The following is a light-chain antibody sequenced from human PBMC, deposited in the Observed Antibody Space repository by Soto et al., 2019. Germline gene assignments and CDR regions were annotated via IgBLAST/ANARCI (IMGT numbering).Light chain of an antibody. CDR3: CSYTSKSSLI. J-gene: IGLJ2*01. Sequence: QSALTQPRSVSGSPGQSVTISCTGTSSDVGGYNYVSWYQQHPGKAPKLIIYAVSGRPSGVPDRFSGSKSGNTASLTISGLQADDEADYYCCSYTSKSSLIFGGGTKVTVL. CDR2: AVS. CDR1: SSDVGGYNY. V-gene: IGLV2-11*01.